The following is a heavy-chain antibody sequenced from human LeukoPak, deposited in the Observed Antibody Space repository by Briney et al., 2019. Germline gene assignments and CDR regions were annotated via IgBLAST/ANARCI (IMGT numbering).Heavy chain of an antibody. CDR3: ARDLMIYYGSGSSYFDY. CDR2: ISSSSSYI. Sequence: GGSLRLSCAASGFTLRSYTMNWVRQAPGKGLEWVSSISSSSSYIYYADSVKGRFTISRDNAKNSLYLQMNSLRAEDTAVYYCARDLMIYYGSGSSYFDYWGQGTLVTVSS. J-gene: IGHJ4*02. V-gene: IGHV3-21*01. CDR1: GFTLRSYT. D-gene: IGHD3-10*01.